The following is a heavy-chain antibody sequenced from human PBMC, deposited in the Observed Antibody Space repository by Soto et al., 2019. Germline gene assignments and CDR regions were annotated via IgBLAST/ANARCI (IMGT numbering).Heavy chain of an antibody. J-gene: IGHJ2*01. CDR2: ISAYNGNT. V-gene: IGHV1-18*01. CDR3: ARVEAVGSVYGYFDL. CDR1: GYTFTSYG. Sequence: ASVKVSCKASGYTFTSYGISWVRQAPGQGLEWMGWISAYNGNTNYAQKLQGRVTMTTDTSTSTAYMELRSLRSDDTAVYYCARVEAVGSVYGYFDLWGRGTLVTVSS. D-gene: IGHD6-19*01.